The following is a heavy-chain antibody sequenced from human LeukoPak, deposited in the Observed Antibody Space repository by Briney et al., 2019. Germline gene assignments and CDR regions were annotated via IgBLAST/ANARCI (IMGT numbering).Heavy chain of an antibody. CDR2: IYYSGST. D-gene: IGHD6-13*01. CDR3: ARSSYSSPFDN. J-gene: IGHJ4*02. V-gene: IGHV4-59*01. CDR1: GGSISTYY. Sequence: PSETLFLTCTVSGGSISTYYWSWFRQPPGKGLEWVGYIYYSGSTDYNPSLKSRVTISVDSSKNQFSLKLNSVTAAGTAVYYCARSSYSSPFDNWGQGTLVTVSS.